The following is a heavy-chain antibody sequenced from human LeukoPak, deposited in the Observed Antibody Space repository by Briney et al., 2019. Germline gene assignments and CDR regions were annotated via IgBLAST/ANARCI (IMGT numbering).Heavy chain of an antibody. CDR3: ARGSVNPSYYYYGMDV. CDR1: GFTFSSYW. D-gene: IGHD3-10*01. CDR2: INSDGSST. Sequence: PGGSLRLSCAASGFTFSSYWMHWVRQAPGKGLVWVSRINSDGSSTSYADSVKGRFTISRGNAKNTLYLQTNSLRAEDTAVYYCARGSVNPSYYYYGMDVWGQGTTVTVSS. V-gene: IGHV3-74*01. J-gene: IGHJ6*02.